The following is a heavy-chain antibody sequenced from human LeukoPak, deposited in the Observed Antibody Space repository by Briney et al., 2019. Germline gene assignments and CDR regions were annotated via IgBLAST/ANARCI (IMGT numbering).Heavy chain of an antibody. CDR1: GFTFSDYY. J-gene: IGHJ3*02. V-gene: IGHV3-11*01. CDR3: ARVPHYYDSSGYYLAAFDI. D-gene: IGHD3-22*01. Sequence: GRSLRLACAASGFTFSDYYMSSIRQAPGKGLEWVAYISGSGTNIYYADSVKGRLTISRDNAKNSLYLQMNSLRAEDTAVYYCARVPHYYDSSGYYLAAFDIWGQGTMVTVSS. CDR2: ISGSGTNI.